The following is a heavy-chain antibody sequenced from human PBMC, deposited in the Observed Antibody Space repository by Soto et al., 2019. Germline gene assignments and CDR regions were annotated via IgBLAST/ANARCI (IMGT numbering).Heavy chain of an antibody. CDR2: IYYSGTS. CDR3: ARLHCDSPNCVPLDP. Sequence: QLQLQESGPGLVKPSETLSLTCTVSGGSISDDTYYWGWIRQPPGKGLEWIGSIYYSGTSSYNPSLKSRATMSVDTSKKQLSLRLRSVTAAETAVYYCARLHCDSPNCVPLDPWGQGTLVIVSS. CDR1: GGSISDDTYY. J-gene: IGHJ5*02. V-gene: IGHV4-39*01. D-gene: IGHD2-2*01.